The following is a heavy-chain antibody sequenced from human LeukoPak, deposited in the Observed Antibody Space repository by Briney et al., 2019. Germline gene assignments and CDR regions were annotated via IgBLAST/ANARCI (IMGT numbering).Heavy chain of an antibody. CDR1: GFTFSNYA. J-gene: IGHJ4*02. CDR2: ISYDGSNK. D-gene: IGHD5-18*01. Sequence: GGSLRLSCAASGFTFSNYAMHWVRQAPGKGLEWVAVISYDGSNKYYADSVKGRFTISRDDSKNTLYVQMNSLRAEDTAVYYCARESRIQLWLLDYWGQGTLVTVSS. V-gene: IGHV3-30-3*01. CDR3: ARESRIQLWLLDY.